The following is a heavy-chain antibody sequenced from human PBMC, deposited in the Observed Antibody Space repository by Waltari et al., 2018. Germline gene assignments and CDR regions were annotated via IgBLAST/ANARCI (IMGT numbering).Heavy chain of an antibody. V-gene: IGHV3-21*02. CDR2: TFSSVDYV. D-gene: IGHD3-3*02. CDR3: ARVRGIDGRDY. Sequence: EVQLVESGGGLVKPGGSLSLSCVGSGFRFSDHNLSWVRQAPGKGLEWVSTTFSSVDYVEYADSVKGRFTMSRDNAKKSLYLQMNSLRAEDTAMYYCARVRGIDGRDYWGQGRLVTVSS. CDR1: GFRFSDHN. J-gene: IGHJ4*02.